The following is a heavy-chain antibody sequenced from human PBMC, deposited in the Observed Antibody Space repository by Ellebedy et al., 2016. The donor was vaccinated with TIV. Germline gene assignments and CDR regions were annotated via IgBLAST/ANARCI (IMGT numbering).Heavy chain of an antibody. CDR2: ISGSGSST. CDR3: AKGGFGVVTLDYYYGMDV. D-gene: IGHD4-23*01. Sequence: GESLKISCAASGFTFSNYAMSWVRQAPGKGLEWVSAISGSGSSTYYVDSVKGRFTISRDNSKNTLYLQMNSLRAEDTAVYYCAKGGFGVVTLDYYYGMDVWGQGTTVTVSS. CDR1: GFTFSNYA. V-gene: IGHV3-23*01. J-gene: IGHJ6*02.